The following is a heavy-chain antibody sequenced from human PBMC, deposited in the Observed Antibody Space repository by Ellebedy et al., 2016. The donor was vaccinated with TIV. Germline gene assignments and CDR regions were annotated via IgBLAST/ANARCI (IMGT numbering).Heavy chain of an antibody. J-gene: IGHJ6*02. V-gene: IGHV3-53*04. D-gene: IGHD3-10*01. Sequence: GESLKISCAASGFTVSSNYMSWVRQAPGKGLEWVSAIYGGGATYHADSVKGRFTISRHNSKNTLYLQMNRLRPEDTAGYYCARESMVRGEGWYFGMDVWGQGTTVTVSS. CDR1: GFTVSSNY. CDR2: IYGGGAT. CDR3: ARESMVRGEGWYFGMDV.